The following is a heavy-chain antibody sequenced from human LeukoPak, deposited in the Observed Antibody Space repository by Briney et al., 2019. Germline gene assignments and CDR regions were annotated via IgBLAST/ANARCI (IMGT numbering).Heavy chain of an antibody. CDR2: IYTSGST. J-gene: IGHJ3*02. D-gene: IGHD6-19*01. V-gene: IGHV4-4*09. CDR3: AGPYSSGWYGAFDI. CDR1: GGSISSYY. Sequence: SETLSLTCTVSGGSISSYYWSWIRQPPGKGLEWIGYIYTSGSTNYNPSLKSRVTISVDTSKNQFSLKLSSVTAADTAVYYCAGPYSSGWYGAFDIWGQGTTVTVSS.